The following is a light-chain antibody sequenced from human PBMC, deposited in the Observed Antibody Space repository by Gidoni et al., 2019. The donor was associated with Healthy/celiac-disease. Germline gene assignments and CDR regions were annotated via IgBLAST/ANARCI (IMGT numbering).Light chain of an antibody. Sequence: IQTTQVPSSLSASVGDRVTITCRASQSISSYLNWYQQKPGKAPKLLIYAASSLQSGVPSRFSGSGSGTDFTLTISSLQPEDFATYYCQQSYSTPFTFGPGTKVDIK. V-gene: IGKV1-39*01. J-gene: IGKJ3*01. CDR3: QQSYSTPFT. CDR1: QSISSY. CDR2: AAS.